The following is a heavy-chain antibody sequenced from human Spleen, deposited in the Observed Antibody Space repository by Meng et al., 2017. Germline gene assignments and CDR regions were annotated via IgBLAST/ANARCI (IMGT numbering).Heavy chain of an antibody. Sequence: QVHLQESGPGLVKPSQTLSLTCTFAGGSISSVDHYWSWIRQPPGKGLEWIGYIYNSGTTYYKSSLKSRVSITGDTSKNQFSLKVNSVTAADTAVYFCVRGPYSKSLVFDYWGQGVLVTVSS. CDR1: GGSISSVDHY. CDR2: IYNSGTT. V-gene: IGHV4-30-4*01. J-gene: IGHJ4*02. CDR3: VRGPYSKSLVFDY. D-gene: IGHD4-11*01.